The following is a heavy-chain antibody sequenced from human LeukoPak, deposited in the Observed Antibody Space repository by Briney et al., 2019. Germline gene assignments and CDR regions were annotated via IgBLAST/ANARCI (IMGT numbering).Heavy chain of an antibody. V-gene: IGHV3-74*01. CDR1: GFTFSSYW. CDR3: ARDLGEGGFDY. Sequence: GGSLRLSCAASGFTFSSYWMHWVRQVPGKGLVWVSRINSDGSSTSYADSVKGRFTISRDNSKNTLYLQMNSLRAEDTAVYYCARDLGEGGFDYWGQGTLVTVSS. J-gene: IGHJ4*02. CDR2: INSDGSST. D-gene: IGHD3-16*01.